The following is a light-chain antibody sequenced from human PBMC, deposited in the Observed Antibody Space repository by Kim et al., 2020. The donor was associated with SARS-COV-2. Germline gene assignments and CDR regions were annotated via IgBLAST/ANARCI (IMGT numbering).Light chain of an antibody. CDR3: SSYTSGSTLYV. J-gene: IGLJ1*01. V-gene: IGLV2-14*03. CDR1: SSDVGGYDY. Sequence: QSITTACTGSSSDVGGYDYVSWYQHHPGKAPKVIIYDVNNRPSGLSDRFSGSKSGNTASLTISGLQAEDEADYYCSSYTSGSTLYVFGTGTKVTVL. CDR2: DVN.